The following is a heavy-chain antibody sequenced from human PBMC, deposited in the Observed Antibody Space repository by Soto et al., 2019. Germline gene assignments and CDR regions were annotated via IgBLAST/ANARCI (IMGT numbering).Heavy chain of an antibody. V-gene: IGHV3-7*01. CDR1: GFTFSSYW. CDR2: IKQDGSEK. J-gene: IGHJ6*02. D-gene: IGHD1-26*01. CDR3: AREGGGIVRAPTPQNYYYGMDV. Sequence: GGSLRLSCAASGFTFSSYWMSWVRQAPGKGLERVANIKQDGSEKCYVDTVKGRFTISRDNAKNSLYLQMNRLRAEDTAVYYYAREGGGIVRAPTPQNYYYGMDVWGQGTTVTVSS.